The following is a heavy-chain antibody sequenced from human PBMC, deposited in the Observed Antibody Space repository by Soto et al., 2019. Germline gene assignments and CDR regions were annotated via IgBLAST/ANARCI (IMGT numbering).Heavy chain of an antibody. V-gene: IGHV3-23*01. J-gene: IGHJ4*02. D-gene: IGHD6-19*01. CDR3: AKGVIAVPVSGSDY. Sequence: EVQLLESGGGLVQPGGSLRLSCAASGFTFSSYAMNWVRQAPGKGLEWVSAISGAGGNTYYTDSVKGRFTISRDNSKNTLYLQMNSLSAEDTAVYYCAKGVIAVPVSGSDYWGQGTLVTVSS. CDR2: ISGAGGNT. CDR1: GFTFSSYA.